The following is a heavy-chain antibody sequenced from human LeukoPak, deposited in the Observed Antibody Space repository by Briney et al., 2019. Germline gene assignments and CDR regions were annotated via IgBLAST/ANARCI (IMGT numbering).Heavy chain of an antibody. V-gene: IGHV4-34*01. Sequence: PSETLSLTCAVYGGSFSGYYWTWVHQPPGKGLEWIGEIHYSGRINYNPSPKSRVTISADTSNNHFSLKMNSVTAADTAVYYCSRGTDAYKCGNSWGQGTLVTVS. CDR1: GGSFSGYY. CDR2: IHYSGRI. CDR3: SRGTDAYKCGNS. J-gene: IGHJ4*02. D-gene: IGHD5-24*01.